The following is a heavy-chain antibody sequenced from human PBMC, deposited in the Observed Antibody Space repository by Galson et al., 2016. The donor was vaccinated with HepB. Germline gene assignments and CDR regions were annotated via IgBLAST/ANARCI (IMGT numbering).Heavy chain of an antibody. CDR3: ARDLEAAPGSLDLDF. V-gene: IGHV3-33*01. CDR1: GLIFSSYG. Sequence: SLRLSCAASGLIFSSYGMHWVRQAPGKGLEWVAVIWNDGSNQYYVDSAKGRFTISRDNSKNTLYLQMNSLRAEDTAVYYCARDLEAAPGSLDLDFWGQGTLVTVSS. J-gene: IGHJ4*02. D-gene: IGHD6-13*01. CDR2: IWNDGSNQ.